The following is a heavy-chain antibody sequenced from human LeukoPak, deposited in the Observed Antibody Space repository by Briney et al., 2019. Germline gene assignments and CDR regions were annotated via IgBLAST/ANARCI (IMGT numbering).Heavy chain of an antibody. J-gene: IGHJ4*02. CDR2: TYYRSKWYN. Sequence: SQTLSLTCAISGDSVSSINGAWNWVRQSPSRGLEWLGRTYYRSKWYNDYAGSMQGRIIISPDTSKNQFSLQLNSVTPEDTAVYYCARDLGTTGWYTFDYWGQGTLVTVSS. CDR3: ARDLGTTGWYTFDY. CDR1: GDSVSSINGA. D-gene: IGHD6-19*01. V-gene: IGHV6-1*01.